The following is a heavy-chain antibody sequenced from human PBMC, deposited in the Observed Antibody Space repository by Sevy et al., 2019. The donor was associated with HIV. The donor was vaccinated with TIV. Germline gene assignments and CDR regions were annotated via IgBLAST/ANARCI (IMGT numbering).Heavy chain of an antibody. V-gene: IGHV1-69*13. CDR1: GGTFSSYA. CDR3: ARRGGVGAQDYDYYYGMDV. D-gene: IGHD1-26*01. J-gene: IGHJ6*02. CDR2: IIPIFGTA. Sequence: ASVKVSCKASGGTFSSYAISWVRQAPGQGLEWMGGIIPIFGTANYAQKFQGRVTITADESTSTAYMELSSLRSEDTAVYYCARRGGVGAQDYDYYYGMDVWGQGTTVTVSS.